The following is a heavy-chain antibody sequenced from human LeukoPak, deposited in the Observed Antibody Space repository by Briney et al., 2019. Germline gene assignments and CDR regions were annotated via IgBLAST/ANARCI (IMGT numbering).Heavy chain of an antibody. CDR2: IYYSGST. V-gene: IGHV4-31*03. J-gene: IGHJ4*02. Sequence: SQTLSLTCTVSGGSISSGGYYWSWIRQHPGKGLEWIGYIYYSGSTYYNPSLKSRVTISVDTSKNQFSLKLSSVTAADTAVYYCARARLEGIVVVPAAAYYFDYWGQGTLVTVSS. CDR1: GGSISSGGYY. CDR3: ARARLEGIVVVPAAAYYFDY. D-gene: IGHD2-2*01.